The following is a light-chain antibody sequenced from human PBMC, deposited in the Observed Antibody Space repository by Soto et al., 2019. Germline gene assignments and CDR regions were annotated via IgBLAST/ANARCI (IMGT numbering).Light chain of an antibody. V-gene: IGLV1-40*01. J-gene: IGLJ1*01. Sequence: QSVLTQPPSVSGAPGQRVTISCTGSSSNIGAGYDVHWYQQLPGTAPKLLIYGNSNRPSGVPDRFSGSKSGTSASLAITGLRAEDEADYYCQSYDSSLRGVFGTGTKVTV. CDR1: SSNIGAGYD. CDR2: GNS. CDR3: QSYDSSLRGV.